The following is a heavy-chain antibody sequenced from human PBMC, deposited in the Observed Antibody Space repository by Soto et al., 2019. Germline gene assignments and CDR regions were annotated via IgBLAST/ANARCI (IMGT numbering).Heavy chain of an antibody. CDR2: IYYSGST. V-gene: IGHV4-61*01. D-gene: IGHD6-13*01. Sequence: SETLSLTCTVSGGSVSSGSYHWRWIRQPPGKGLEWIGYIYYSGSTNYNPSLKSRVTISVDTSKNQFSLKLSSVTAADTAVYYCARVSSSWLRYFDYWGQGTLVTVSS. CDR3: ARVSSSWLRYFDY. CDR1: GGSVSSGSYH. J-gene: IGHJ4*02.